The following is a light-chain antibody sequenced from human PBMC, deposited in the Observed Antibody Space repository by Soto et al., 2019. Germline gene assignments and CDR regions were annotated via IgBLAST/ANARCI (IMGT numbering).Light chain of an antibody. CDR3: QQRSSWRSIT. Sequence: EIVLTQSPAILSSSAGERATLSWRASQSIGNFLAWYQQKPGQPPRLLIFDASNRAAGVPARFSGSGSGTDFALTIRSLEPQDFAVYFCQQRSSWRSITFGQGTRLEIK. J-gene: IGKJ5*01. CDR1: QSIGNF. CDR2: DAS. V-gene: IGKV3-11*01.